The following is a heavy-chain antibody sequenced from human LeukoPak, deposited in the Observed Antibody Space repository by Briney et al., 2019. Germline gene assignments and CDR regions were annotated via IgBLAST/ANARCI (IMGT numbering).Heavy chain of an antibody. CDR3: ARPSRPHTIFGVVANAFDI. V-gene: IGHV1-69*13. Sequence: SVKVSCKASGGTFISYAISWVRQAPGQGLEWMGGIIPIFGTANYAQKFQGKVTITADESTSTAYMELSSLKASDTAMYYCARPSRPHTIFGVVANAFDIWGQGTMVTVSS. D-gene: IGHD3-3*01. CDR1: GGTFISYA. J-gene: IGHJ3*02. CDR2: IIPIFGTA.